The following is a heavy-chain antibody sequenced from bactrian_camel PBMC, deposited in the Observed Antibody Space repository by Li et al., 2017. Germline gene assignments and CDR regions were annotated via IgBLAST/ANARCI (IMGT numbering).Heavy chain of an antibody. CDR2: IDRSGSST. D-gene: IGHD7*01. J-gene: IGHJ4*01. V-gene: IGHV3S40*01. CDR3: GAGVNWFYAY. Sequence: VQLVESGGGLVRPGGSLRLSCVASGGTFRRYVMDWVRKAPGKGLEWISGIDRSGSSTDYADSVKGRFTVSRDNAKNTVYLQLNSLKTEDMAIYYCGAGVNWFYAYWGQGTQVTVS. CDR1: GGTFRRYV.